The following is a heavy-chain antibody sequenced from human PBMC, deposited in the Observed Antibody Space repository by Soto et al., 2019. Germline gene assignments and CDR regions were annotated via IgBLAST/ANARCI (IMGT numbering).Heavy chain of an antibody. CDR2: IKQDGSEK. Sequence: EVQLVESGGGLVQPGGSLRLSCAASGFTFSSYWMSWVRQAPGKGLEWVANIKQDGSEKYYVDSVKGRFTISRDNAKNSLYLQMNSLRAEDTAVYYCASSPGHISYSSSWYGVYYYYGMDVWGQGTTVTVSS. D-gene: IGHD6-13*01. CDR1: GFTFSSYW. V-gene: IGHV3-7*03. CDR3: ASSPGHISYSSSWYGVYYYYGMDV. J-gene: IGHJ6*02.